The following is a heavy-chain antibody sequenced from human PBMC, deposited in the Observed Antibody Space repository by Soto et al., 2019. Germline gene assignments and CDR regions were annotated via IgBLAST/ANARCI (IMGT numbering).Heavy chain of an antibody. J-gene: IGHJ4*02. CDR1: GGSISSGGYY. CDR3: ARAGVLRFLEWLLPFDY. D-gene: IGHD3-3*01. Sequence: QVQLQESGPGLVKPSQTQSLTCTVSGGSISSGGYYWSWIRQHPGKGLEWIGYIYYSGSTYYNPSLKSRVTISVDTSKNQFSLKLSSVTAADTAVYYCARAGVLRFLEWLLPFDYWGQGTLVTVSS. V-gene: IGHV4-31*03. CDR2: IYYSGST.